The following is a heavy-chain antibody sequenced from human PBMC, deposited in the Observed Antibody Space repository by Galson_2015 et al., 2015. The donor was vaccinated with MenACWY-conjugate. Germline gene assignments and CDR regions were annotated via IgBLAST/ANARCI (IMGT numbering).Heavy chain of an antibody. CDR1: GYIFTTYW. J-gene: IGHJ6*02. Sequence: QSGAEVKKPGESLTISCKASGYIFTTYWIAWVRQMPGKGLEWMGLISPGDSNTRYSSSFQGQVTISADKSISTAYLQWSSLKASDTAMYYCARHPPGGRGMDVWGQGTTVTVSS. CDR3: ARHPPGGRGMDV. V-gene: IGHV5-51*01. D-gene: IGHD1-26*01. CDR2: ISPGDSNT.